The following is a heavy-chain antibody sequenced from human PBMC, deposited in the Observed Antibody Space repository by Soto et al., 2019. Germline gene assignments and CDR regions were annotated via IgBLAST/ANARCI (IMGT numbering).Heavy chain of an antibody. CDR2: IYYSGST. CDR1: GGSISSYY. CDR3: ASTTPGRWLQLTEYGMDV. D-gene: IGHD5-12*01. V-gene: IGHV4-59*01. J-gene: IGHJ6*02. Sequence: QVQLQESGPGLVKPSETLSLTCTVSGGSISSYYWSWIRQPPGKGLEWIGYIYYSGSTNYNPSLKSRVTISVDTSKNQFSLKLSSVTAADTAVYYCASTTPGRWLQLTEYGMDVWGQGTTVTVSS.